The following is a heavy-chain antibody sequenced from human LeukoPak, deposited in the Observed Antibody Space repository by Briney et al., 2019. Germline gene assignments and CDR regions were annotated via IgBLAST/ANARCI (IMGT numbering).Heavy chain of an antibody. CDR3: AKHVRYGMDV. V-gene: IGHV3-23*01. CDR2: ISGDGGRT. J-gene: IGHJ6*02. CDR1: GFTFSSYA. Sequence: GGSLRLSCAASGFTFSSYAMSWVRQAPGEGLDWVSTISGDGGRTYYADSVKGRFTMSRDNSKNTLYLQMNSLRVEGTALYYCAKHVRYGMDVWGQGTTVTVSS.